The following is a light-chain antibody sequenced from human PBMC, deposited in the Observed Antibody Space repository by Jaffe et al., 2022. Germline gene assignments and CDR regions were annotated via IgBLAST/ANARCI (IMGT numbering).Light chain of an antibody. CDR3: GTWDFSLSGYV. V-gene: IGLV1-51*01. CDR1: RSNIGSSY. CDR2: END. Sequence: QSVLTQPPSVSAAAGQKVTISCSGSRSNIGSSYVSWYQQLPGTAPKLLIYENDKRPSGIPDRFSGSKSGTSATLGITGLQTGDEADYYCGTWDFSLSGYVFGTGTAVTVL. J-gene: IGLJ1*01.